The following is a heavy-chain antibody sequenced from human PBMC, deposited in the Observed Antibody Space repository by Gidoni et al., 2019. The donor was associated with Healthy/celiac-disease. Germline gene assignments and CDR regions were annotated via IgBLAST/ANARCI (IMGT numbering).Heavy chain of an antibody. J-gene: IGHJ6*02. Sequence: QVQLVQSGAEVKKPGASVKVSCKASGYTFTGYYMHWVRQAPGQGLEWMGWINPNSGGTNYAQKFQGRVTMTRDTSISTAYMELSRLRSDDTAVYYCARPGNTGTRGYYYYGMDVWGQGTTVTVSS. CDR2: INPNSGGT. CDR3: ARPGNTGTRGYYYYGMDV. D-gene: IGHD1-7*01. CDR1: GYTFTGYY. V-gene: IGHV1-2*02.